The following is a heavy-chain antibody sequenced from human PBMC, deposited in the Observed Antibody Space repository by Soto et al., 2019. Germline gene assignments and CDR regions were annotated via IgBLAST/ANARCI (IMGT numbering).Heavy chain of an antibody. CDR3: ARDRSAAAGPWRNNYYYYGMDV. J-gene: IGHJ6*02. CDR1: GFTFSSYS. D-gene: IGHD6-13*01. Sequence: PGGSLRLSCAASGFTFSSYSMNWVRQAPGKGLEWVSYISSSSSTIYYADSVKGRFTISRDNAKNSLYLQMNSLRDEDTAVYYCARDRSAAAGPWRNNYYYYGMDVWGQGTTVTVSS. V-gene: IGHV3-48*02. CDR2: ISSSSSTI.